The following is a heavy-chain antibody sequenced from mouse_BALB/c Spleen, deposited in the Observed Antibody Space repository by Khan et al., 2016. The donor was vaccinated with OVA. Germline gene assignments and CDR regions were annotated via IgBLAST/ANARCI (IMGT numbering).Heavy chain of an antibody. V-gene: IGHV3-2*02. CDR2: ISYSGST. D-gene: IGHD1-1*01. CDR3: ASIMLYYSGSNFGGYYFDY. CDR1: GYSITSDYA. J-gene: IGHJ2*01. Sequence: EVQLQESGPGLVKPSQSLSLTCTVTGYSITSDYAWNWIRQFPGNKLEWMGYISYSGSTAYNPSLKSRISITRDTSKNQVFLQLNSVTTEDTATYYSASIMLYYSGSNFGGYYFDYWGQGTTLTVSS.